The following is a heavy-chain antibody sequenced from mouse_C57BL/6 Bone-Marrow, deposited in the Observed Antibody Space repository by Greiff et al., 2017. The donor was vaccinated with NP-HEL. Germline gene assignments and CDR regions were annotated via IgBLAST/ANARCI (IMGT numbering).Heavy chain of an antibody. D-gene: IGHD2-4*01. J-gene: IGHJ1*03. V-gene: IGHV1-64*01. CDR1: GYTFTSYW. CDR2: ILPSSGST. Sequence: QVQLQQSGAELVKPGASVKLSCKATGYTFTSYWMQWVKQRPGHGLEWIGKILPSSGSTNYNEKFKGKATLTVDKSSNTAYMQLSSLTSEDSAIYYCARGSGSSNYCDYGGWGTAITVT. CDR3: ARGSGSSNYCDYGG.